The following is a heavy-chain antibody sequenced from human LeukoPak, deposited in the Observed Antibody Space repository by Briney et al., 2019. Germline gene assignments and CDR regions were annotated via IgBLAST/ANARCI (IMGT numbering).Heavy chain of an antibody. CDR1: GYTFTSYD. CDR2: MNPNSGNT. CDR3: ARGPLDTFVPYYDFCSSYYYYGMDV. D-gene: IGHD3-3*01. Sequence: ASVKVSCKASGYTFTSYDINWVRQATGQGLEWMGWMNPNSGNTGYAQKFQGRVTMTRNTSISTAYMELSSLRSEDTAVYYCARGPLDTFVPYYDFCSSYYYYGMDVWGQGTTVTVSS. V-gene: IGHV1-8*01. J-gene: IGHJ6*02.